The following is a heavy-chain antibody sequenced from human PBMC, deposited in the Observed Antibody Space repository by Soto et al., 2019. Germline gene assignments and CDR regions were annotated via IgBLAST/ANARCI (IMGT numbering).Heavy chain of an antibody. Sequence: QLQLQESGPGLVRPSETLSLTCTVSGASITSGTYYWGWIRQPPGKGLEWIGSLYFTGRTYYSPSLKSRFTMSFDTSKNHFSLNLTSVTAADPAVYYCARRLARGVIGWFDPWGQGTLVTVST. J-gene: IGHJ5*02. D-gene: IGHD3-10*01. CDR2: LYFTGRT. CDR3: ARRLARGVIGWFDP. CDR1: GASITSGTYY. V-gene: IGHV4-39*02.